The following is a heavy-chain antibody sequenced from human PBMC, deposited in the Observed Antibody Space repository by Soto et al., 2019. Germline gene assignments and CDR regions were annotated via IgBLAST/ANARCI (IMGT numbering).Heavy chain of an antibody. Sequence: QVQLVESGGGVVQPGRSPRLSCAASGFTFSSYGMYWVRQAPGKGLEWVAVISYDGGNKYYADSVKGRFTISRDNSKNTLYLQMNSLRAEDTAVYYCARPGIAAAGYFDYLGQGTLVTVSS. CDR3: ARPGIAAAGYFDY. CDR1: GFTFSSYG. V-gene: IGHV3-30*03. D-gene: IGHD6-13*01. J-gene: IGHJ4*02. CDR2: ISYDGGNK.